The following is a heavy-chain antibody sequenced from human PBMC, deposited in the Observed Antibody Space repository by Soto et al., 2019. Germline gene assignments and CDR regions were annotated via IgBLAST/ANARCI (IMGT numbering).Heavy chain of an antibody. CDR3: VRGGIAVAGMMGYFDY. V-gene: IGHV1-69*06. CDR2: IIPIFGTA. D-gene: IGHD6-19*01. CDR1: GGTFSSYA. Sequence: QVQLVQSGAEVKKPGSSVKVSCKASGGTFSSYAISWVRQAPGQGLEWMGGIIPIFGTANYAQKFQGRVTITADKSTSTAYMELSSLRSEDTAVYYCVRGGIAVAGMMGYFDYWGQGTLVTVSS. J-gene: IGHJ4*02.